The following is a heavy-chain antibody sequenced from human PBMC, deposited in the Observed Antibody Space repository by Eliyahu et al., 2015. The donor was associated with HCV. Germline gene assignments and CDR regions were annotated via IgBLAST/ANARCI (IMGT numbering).Heavy chain of an antibody. J-gene: IGHJ1*01. D-gene: IGHD3-9*01. Sequence: SVKGRFTISRDNSKNTLYLQMNSLRPEDTAVYYCAKVQTGITLTGSLGYWAQGSLVTVAS. CDR3: AKVQTGITLTGSLGY. V-gene: IGHV3-30*02.